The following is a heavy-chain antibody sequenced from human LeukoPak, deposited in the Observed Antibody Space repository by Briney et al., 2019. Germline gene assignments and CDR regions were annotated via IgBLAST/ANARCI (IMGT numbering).Heavy chain of an antibody. CDR1: GYTFTGYY. V-gene: IGHV1-2*02. CDR2: INPNSGGT. CDR3: ARANYGSGSYYALYYYYMDV. Sequence: GASVKVSCKASGYTFTGYYMHWVRQAPGQGLEWMGWINPNSGGTNYAQKFQGRVTMTRDTSISTAYMELSRLRSDDTAVYYCARANYGSGSYYALYYYYMDVWGKGTTVTVSS. J-gene: IGHJ6*03. D-gene: IGHD3-10*01.